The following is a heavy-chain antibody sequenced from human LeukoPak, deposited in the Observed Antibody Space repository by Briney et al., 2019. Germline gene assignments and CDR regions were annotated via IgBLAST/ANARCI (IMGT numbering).Heavy chain of an antibody. Sequence: GGSLRLSCAASGFTFSSYSMNWVRQAPGEGLEWVSSISSSSSYIYYADSVKGRFTISRDNAKNSVYLQMNSLRAEDTAVYYCARARHLEGLPTLTLVDYWGQGTLVTVSS. CDR1: GFTFSSYS. V-gene: IGHV3-21*01. J-gene: IGHJ4*02. D-gene: IGHD4-17*01. CDR2: ISSSSSYI. CDR3: ARARHLEGLPTLTLVDY.